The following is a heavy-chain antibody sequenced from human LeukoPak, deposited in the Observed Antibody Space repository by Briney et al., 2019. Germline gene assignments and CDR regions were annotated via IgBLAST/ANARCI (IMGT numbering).Heavy chain of an antibody. Sequence: SETLSLTCTVSGGSISSYYWSWIRQPPGKGLEWIAYIKYSGTTNYNPSLENRVTISVDTPKNQFSLKLSSVTAADTAVYYCARVISRDGYNYFDYWGQGTLVTVSS. CDR3: ARVISRDGYNYFDY. CDR1: GGSISSYY. J-gene: IGHJ4*02. CDR2: IKYSGTT. D-gene: IGHD5-24*01. V-gene: IGHV4-59*01.